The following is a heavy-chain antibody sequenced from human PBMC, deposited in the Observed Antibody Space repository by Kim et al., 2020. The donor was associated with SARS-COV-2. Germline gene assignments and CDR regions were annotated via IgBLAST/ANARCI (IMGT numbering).Heavy chain of an antibody. CDR1: GYSFTSYW. D-gene: IGHD6-19*01. V-gene: IGHV5-51*01. CDR2: IYPGDSDT. Sequence: GESLKISCKGSGYSFTSYWIGWVRQMPGKGLEWMGIIYPGDSDTRYSPSFQGQVTISADKSISTAYLQWSSLKASDTAMYYCARRIAVAGKQYYYYGMDVWGQGTTVTVSS. CDR3: ARRIAVAGKQYYYYGMDV. J-gene: IGHJ6*02.